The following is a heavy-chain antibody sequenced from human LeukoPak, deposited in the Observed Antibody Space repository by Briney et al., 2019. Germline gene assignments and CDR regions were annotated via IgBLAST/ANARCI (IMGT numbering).Heavy chain of an antibody. CDR2: IYYTGST. D-gene: IGHD4-17*01. V-gene: IGHV4-31*03. Sequence: PSETLSLTCTVSGGSISSDGYYWSWIRQHPGKGLEWIGAIYYTGSTYYNPSLKSRATISIDTSKSQFSLKLTSVAAADTAVYYCARRRYGDYFDYWGQGTLVTVSS. CDR3: ARRRYGDYFDY. CDR1: GGSISSDGYY. J-gene: IGHJ4*02.